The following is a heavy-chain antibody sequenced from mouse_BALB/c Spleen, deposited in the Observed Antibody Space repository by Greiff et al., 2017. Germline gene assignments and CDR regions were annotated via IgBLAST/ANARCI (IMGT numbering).Heavy chain of an antibody. V-gene: IGHV5-17*02. CDR2: ISSGSSTI. J-gene: IGHJ3*01. CDR3: ARGTGAY. Sequence: EVMLVESGGGLVQPGGSRKLSCAASGFTFSSFGMHWVRQAPEKGLEWVAYISSGSSTIYYADTVKGRFTISRDNPKNTLFLQMTSLRSEDTAMYYCARGTGAYWGQGTLVTVSA. D-gene: IGHD4-1*01. CDR1: GFTFSSFG.